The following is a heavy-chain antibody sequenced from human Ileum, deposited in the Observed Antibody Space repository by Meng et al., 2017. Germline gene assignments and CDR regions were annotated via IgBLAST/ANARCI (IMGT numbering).Heavy chain of an antibody. D-gene: IGHD5-18*01. Sequence: QVQLVESGGGVVQPGTSLRLSCAASGIPFSASGMHWVRQAPGKWLEWVAMIWSDGRSQYYSDSVKGRFTISRDNSKNMVYLQMSGLRAEDTALYYCARDKGVTELDQWGQGSLVTVSS. V-gene: IGHV3-33*01. CDR3: ARDKGVTELDQ. CDR2: IWSDGRSQ. J-gene: IGHJ5*02. CDR1: GIPFSASG.